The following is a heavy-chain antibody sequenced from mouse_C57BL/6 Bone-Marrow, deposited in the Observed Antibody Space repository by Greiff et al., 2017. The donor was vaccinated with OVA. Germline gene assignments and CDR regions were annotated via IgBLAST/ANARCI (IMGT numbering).Heavy chain of an antibody. Sequence: QVQLQQPGAELVKPGASVKLSCKASGYTFTSYWMHWVKQRPGQGLEWIGMIHPNSGSTNYNEKFKSKATLTVDKSSSTAYMQLSSLTSEDSAVYYCVRPWGLLRFPFAYWGQGTLVTVSA. D-gene: IGHD1-1*01. CDR3: VRPWGLLRFPFAY. J-gene: IGHJ3*01. CDR1: GYTFTSYW. CDR2: IHPNSGST. V-gene: IGHV1-64*01.